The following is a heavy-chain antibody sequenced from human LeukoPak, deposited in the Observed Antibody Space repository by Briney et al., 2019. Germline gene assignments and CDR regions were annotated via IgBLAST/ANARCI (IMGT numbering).Heavy chain of an antibody. V-gene: IGHV3-7*03. Sequence: GGSLRLSCAASGFIFENYWMSWVRQAPGKGLEWVANIKKEDGSEKYYVDSVKGRFTISRDNAKNSLFLQMNSLRAEDTAIYYCSIAYGLDAWGQGTTVTVSS. CDR2: IKKEDGSEK. CDR1: GFIFENYW. CDR3: SIAYGLDA. J-gene: IGHJ6*02.